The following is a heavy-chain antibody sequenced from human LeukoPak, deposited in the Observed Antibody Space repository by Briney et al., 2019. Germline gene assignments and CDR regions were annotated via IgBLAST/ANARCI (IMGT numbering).Heavy chain of an antibody. J-gene: IGHJ4*02. CDR1: GFTFSSYA. CDR3: ASLAESHYYDSNYDY. Sequence: PGGSLRLSCAASGFTFSSYAMSWVRQAPGKGLEWVSAISGSGGSTYYADSVKGRFTISRDNSKNSLYLQMNSLRAEDTAVYYCASLAESHYYDSNYDYWGQGTLVTVSS. CDR2: ISGSGGST. V-gene: IGHV3-23*01. D-gene: IGHD3-22*01.